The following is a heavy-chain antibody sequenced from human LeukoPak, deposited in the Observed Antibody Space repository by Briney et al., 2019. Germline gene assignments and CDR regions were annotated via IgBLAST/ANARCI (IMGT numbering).Heavy chain of an antibody. Sequence: GGSLRLSCEASGFSVFSSYMTWVRQAPGKGLEWVSVIYSDGSTYSADSVKGRFTISRDSSKNTPHLQMDRLITEDTGMYYCARGLWESWYLYFDNWGQGTLVTVSS. CDR3: ARGLWESWYLYFDN. D-gene: IGHD3-16*01. J-gene: IGHJ4*02. CDR1: GFSVFSSY. V-gene: IGHV3-53*05. CDR2: IYSDGST.